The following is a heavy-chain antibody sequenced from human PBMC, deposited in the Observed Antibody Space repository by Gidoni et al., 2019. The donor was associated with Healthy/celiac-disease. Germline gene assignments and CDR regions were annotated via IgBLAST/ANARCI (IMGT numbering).Heavy chain of an antibody. V-gene: IGHV4-34*01. CDR2: INHSGST. Sequence: QVQLQQWGAGLLKPSETLSLTCAVYGGSFSGDYWSWIRQPPGKGLEWIGEINHSGSTNYNPSLKSRVTISVDTSKNQFSLKLSSVTAADTAVYYCAGFTIFGVVIIRDYWGQGTLVTVSS. CDR3: AGFTIFGVVIIRDY. J-gene: IGHJ4*02. CDR1: GGSFSGDY. D-gene: IGHD3-3*01.